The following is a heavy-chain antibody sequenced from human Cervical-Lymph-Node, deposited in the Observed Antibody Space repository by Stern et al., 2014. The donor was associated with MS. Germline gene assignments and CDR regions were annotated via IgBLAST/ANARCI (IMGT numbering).Heavy chain of an antibody. V-gene: IGHV1-46*01. CDR1: GYSFTTYY. CDR2: FNRSGDKA. J-gene: IGHJ4*02. D-gene: IGHD1-1*01. Sequence: VQLVESGAEIRKPGASVKISCEASGYSFTTYYMHWVRQAPGQGLEWVALFNRSGDKATYAQRFQGRVAVTGYTSTSTVYMELTGLRSEDTAVYYCARVLSLATSDSWGQGTLVIVSS. CDR3: ARVLSLATSDS.